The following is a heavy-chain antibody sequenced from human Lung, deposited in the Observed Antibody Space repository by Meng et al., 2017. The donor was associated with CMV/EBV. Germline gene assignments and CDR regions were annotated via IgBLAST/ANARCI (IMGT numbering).Heavy chain of an antibody. Sequence: GEXXKISCAASGFTVSSNYMSWVRQAPGKGLEWVSVIYAGGATYYADSVKGRFTISRDNSKNTLYLQTNSLRAEDTAVYYCARGYSRGFDPWGQGTLVTVSS. J-gene: IGHJ5*02. D-gene: IGHD3-22*01. CDR2: IYAGGAT. CDR3: ARGYSRGFDP. CDR1: GFTVSSNY. V-gene: IGHV3-53*01.